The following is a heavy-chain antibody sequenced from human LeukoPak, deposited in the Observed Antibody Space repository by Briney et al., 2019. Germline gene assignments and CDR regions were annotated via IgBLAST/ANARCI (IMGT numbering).Heavy chain of an antibody. J-gene: IGHJ6*02. CDR2: ISAYNGGT. CDR3: ARDQLRYYGSNNYYSDMDF. V-gene: IGHV1-18*01. CDR1: GYTFTSCA. Sequence: ASVKVSCKASGYTFTSCAIAWVRQAPGQGLEWMGWISAYNGGTNYAQKFRGRVTMTTDTSTNTGYMELRSLRSDDTAVYFCARDQLRYYGSNNYYSDMDFWGQGTTVTVSS. D-gene: IGHD3-10*01.